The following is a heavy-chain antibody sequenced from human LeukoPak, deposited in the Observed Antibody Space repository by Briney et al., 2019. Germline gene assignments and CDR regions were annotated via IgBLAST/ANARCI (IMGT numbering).Heavy chain of an antibody. V-gene: IGHV3-7*01. CDR1: GFSFSNYW. CDR3: ARGGVRRGYYDY. CDR2: INEDGSEK. J-gene: IGHJ4*02. D-gene: IGHD1-14*01. Sequence: GGSLRLSCAASGFSFSNYWMKWVRQDPGKGLEWVANINEDGSEKYYVDSVRGRFTISRDNAKNSLYLQMNSLRTGDTAIYYCARGGVRRGYYDYWGQGTLVTVSS.